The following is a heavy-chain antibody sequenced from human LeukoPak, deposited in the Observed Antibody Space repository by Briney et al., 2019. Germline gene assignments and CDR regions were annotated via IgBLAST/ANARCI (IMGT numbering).Heavy chain of an antibody. CDR1: GGSVSNYY. V-gene: IGHV4-4*07. CDR2: ISISDGT. CDR3: ARRTVVASDDAFDI. J-gene: IGHJ3*02. D-gene: IGHD5-12*01. Sequence: SETLSLTYTVSGGSVSNYYWSWIRQSAGKGLEWIGRISISDGTNFNPSLKSRVSMSVDASRNQFSLKLSSVTAADTAVYYCARRTVVASDDAFDIWGQGTMVTVSS.